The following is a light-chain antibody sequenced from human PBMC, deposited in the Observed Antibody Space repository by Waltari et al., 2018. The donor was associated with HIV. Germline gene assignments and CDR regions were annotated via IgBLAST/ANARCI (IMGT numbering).Light chain of an antibody. CDR1: ELGEKY. Sequence: SYEVTQPPSVAVSPGQTASITCSGYELGEKYTCWYQPKPGQSPLLVIYQYDKRPSGIPARFSASSSGHTATLTIIGTLPMDEADYYCQAWGSTTSGVFGRGTKLTVL. CDR2: QYD. V-gene: IGLV3-1*01. J-gene: IGLJ2*01. CDR3: QAWGSTTSGV.